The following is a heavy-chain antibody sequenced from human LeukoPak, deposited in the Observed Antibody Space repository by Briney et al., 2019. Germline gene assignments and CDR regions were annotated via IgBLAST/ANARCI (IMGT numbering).Heavy chain of an antibody. CDR2: IYYSGST. Sequence: PSQTLSLTCTVSGGSISSGDYYWSWIRQPPGKGLEWIGYIYYSGSTYYDPSLKSRVTISVDTSKNQFSLKLSSVTAADTAVYYCARDSYGSGSYIGRYYGMDVWGKGTTVTVSS. V-gene: IGHV4-30-4*01. D-gene: IGHD3-10*01. CDR3: ARDSYGSGSYIGRYYGMDV. J-gene: IGHJ6*04. CDR1: GGSISSGDYY.